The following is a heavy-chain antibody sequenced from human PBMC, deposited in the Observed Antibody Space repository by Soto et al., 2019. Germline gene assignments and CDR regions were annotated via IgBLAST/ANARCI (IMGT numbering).Heavy chain of an antibody. CDR2: ISYDGSNK. D-gene: IGHD3-22*01. CDR1: GFTFSSYA. J-gene: IGHJ4*02. CDR3: ARSAYYYSYFDY. V-gene: IGHV3-30-3*01. Sequence: QVQLVESGGGVVQPGRSLRLSCAASGFTFSSYAMHWVRQAPGKGLEWVAVISYDGSNKYYADSVKGRFTISRDNSKNTLYLQMNSLRAEDTAVYYCARSAYYYSYFDYWGQRTLVTVSS.